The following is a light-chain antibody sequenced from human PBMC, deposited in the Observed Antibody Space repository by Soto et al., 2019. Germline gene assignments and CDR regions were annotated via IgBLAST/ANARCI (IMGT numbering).Light chain of an antibody. CDR2: EVS. CDR3: NSYEGSNNFSV. CDR1: SSDVGGYNY. V-gene: IGLV2-8*01. Sequence: QSMLTQPPSASGSPGQSVTISCTGTSSDVGGYNYVSWYQQHPGKAPKLMIYEVSKRPSGVPDRFSGSKSGNTASLTVSGLQAEDEADYYCNSYEGSNNFSVFGTGTKLTVL. J-gene: IGLJ1*01.